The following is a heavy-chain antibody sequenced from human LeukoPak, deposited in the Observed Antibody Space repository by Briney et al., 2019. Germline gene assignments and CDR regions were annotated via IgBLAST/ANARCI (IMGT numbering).Heavy chain of an antibody. CDR1: KFTFSSCA. Sequence: TGGTLRLSCAASKFTFSSCAMSWVRQAPGKGLEWVSGITGSGGSTYYADSVKGRFTISGDNSKNTLYLRMKSLRAEDTAVYYCAKGESAAALTFIDYWGQGTLVTV. V-gene: IGHV3-23*01. CDR3: AKGESAAALTFIDY. J-gene: IGHJ4*02. CDR2: ITGSGGST. D-gene: IGHD6-13*01.